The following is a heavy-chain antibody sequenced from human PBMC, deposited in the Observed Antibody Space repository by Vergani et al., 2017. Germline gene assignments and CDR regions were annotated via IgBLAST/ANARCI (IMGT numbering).Heavy chain of an antibody. V-gene: IGHV3-30-3*01. J-gene: IGHJ4*01. D-gene: IGHD2-2*01. CDR3: ARDYSWVCAAADY. Sequence: QVQLVESGEGVVQPGRSLRLSCAASGFTFSSYAMHWVRQAPGKGLEWVAVISYDGNNKYYADSVKGRFTISRDNSKNTLYLQMNSLRAEDTAVYYCARDYSWVCAAADYWGHGTLVTVSS. CDR2: ISYDGNNK. CDR1: GFTFSSYA.